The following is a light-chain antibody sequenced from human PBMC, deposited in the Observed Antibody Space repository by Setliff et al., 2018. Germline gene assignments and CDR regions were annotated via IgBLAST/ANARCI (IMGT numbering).Light chain of an antibody. CDR2: EVT. CDR1: SSDVGGYNF. CDR3: SSYTSSSSYV. J-gene: IGLJ1*01. V-gene: IGLV2-14*01. Sequence: QSALTQPASVSGSPGQSITISCTGTSSDVGGYNFVSWYQQHLGKAPKVMIYEVTNRPSGVSNRFSGSKSGNTASLTISGLQAEDEADYYCSSYTSSSSYVFGTGTKVTVL.